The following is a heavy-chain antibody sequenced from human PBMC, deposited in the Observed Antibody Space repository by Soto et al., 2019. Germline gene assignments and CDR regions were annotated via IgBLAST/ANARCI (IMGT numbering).Heavy chain of an antibody. CDR1: GFTFSSYS. D-gene: IGHD1-26*01. CDR2: ISSSSSYI. V-gene: IGHV3-21*01. CDR3: ARGVATFDAFDI. J-gene: IGHJ3*02. Sequence: GESLKISCAASGFTFSSYSMNWVRQAPGKGLEWVSSISSSSSYIYYADSVKGRFTISRDNAKNSLYLQMNSLRAEDTAVYYCARGVATFDAFDIWGQGTMVTVS.